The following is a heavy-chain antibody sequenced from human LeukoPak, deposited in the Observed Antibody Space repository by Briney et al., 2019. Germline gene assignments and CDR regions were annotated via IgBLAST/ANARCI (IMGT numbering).Heavy chain of an antibody. CDR3: AKSWRLLSFDAFDI. V-gene: IGHV3-30*18. D-gene: IGHD2-2*01. Sequence: PGGSLRLSCSASGFTFKSYAMHWVRQAPGKGLEWVAVISYDGSNKYYADSVKGRFTISRDNSKNTLYLQMNSLRAEDTAVYYCAKSWRLLSFDAFDIWGQGTMVTVSS. J-gene: IGHJ3*02. CDR1: GFTFKSYA. CDR2: ISYDGSNK.